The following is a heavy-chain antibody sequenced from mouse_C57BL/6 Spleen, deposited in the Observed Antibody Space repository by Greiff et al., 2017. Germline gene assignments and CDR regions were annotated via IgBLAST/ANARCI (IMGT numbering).Heavy chain of an antibody. V-gene: IGHV1-7*01. J-gene: IGHJ2*01. CDR1: GYTFTSYW. CDR2: INHSGGYT. D-gene: IGHD2-12*01. Sequence: VQLQQSGADLAQPGASVKLSCTASGYTFTSYWMHWVHQRPGKGLEWIGYINHSGGYTKYNQKFKDKATLTADKSSSTAYMHLSSLTYEDSAVYYSARTVREYDLYYFDDWGQGTTLTVSS. CDR3: ARTVREYDLYYFDD.